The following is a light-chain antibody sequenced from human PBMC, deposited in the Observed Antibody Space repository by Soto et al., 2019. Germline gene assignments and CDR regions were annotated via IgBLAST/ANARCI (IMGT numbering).Light chain of an antibody. J-gene: IGLJ1*01. CDR2: EVV. V-gene: IGLV2-8*01. Sequence: QSVPTQLHPASGSPGQSVTIPCTRTKNDIGVYDFVSSYQHHPGKAPRLIIYEVVQRPSGVPDRFSGSKSGNTASLTFSGLQAADEADYFCKSYAGSNTYVFGSGTKVTVL. CDR3: KSYAGSNTYV. CDR1: KNDIGVYDF.